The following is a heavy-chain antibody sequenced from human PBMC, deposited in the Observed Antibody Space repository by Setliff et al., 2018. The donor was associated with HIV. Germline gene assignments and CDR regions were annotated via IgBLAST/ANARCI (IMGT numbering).Heavy chain of an antibody. CDR1: GFTFTNFA. D-gene: IGHD1-26*01. CDR2: ISYDGSRT. CDR3: VKDGTPIGRYYQYFHV. Sequence: GGSLRLSCVASGFTFTNFAMHWVRQAPGKGLEWVSVISYDGSRTSYADSVKGRFNISRDNSKNTLYMEMNSLRPEDTAFYYCVKDGTPIGRYYQYFHVWGEGIMVT. J-gene: IGHJ3*01. V-gene: IGHV3-30*17.